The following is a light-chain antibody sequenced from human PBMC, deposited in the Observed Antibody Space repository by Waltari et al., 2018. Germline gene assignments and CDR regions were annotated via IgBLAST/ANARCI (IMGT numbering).Light chain of an antibody. CDR2: DAS. CDR1: QIISSY. Sequence: DIQMTQSPSSLSASVGDSVTITCRASQIISSYLNWYQQKPGKAPKLLIYDASSLQSGVPSRFSGSGSGTDFTLTISSLQPEDFATYYCQQSYSTPYTFGQGTKLEIK. J-gene: IGKJ2*01. CDR3: QQSYSTPYT. V-gene: IGKV1-39*01.